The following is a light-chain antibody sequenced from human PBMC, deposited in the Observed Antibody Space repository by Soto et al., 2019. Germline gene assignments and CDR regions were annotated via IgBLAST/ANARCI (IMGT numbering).Light chain of an antibody. J-gene: IGKJ4*01. CDR1: QSVGTY. CDR2: GAS. Sequence: EIVMTQSPATLSVSPGERATLSCRASQSVGTYLAWYQQKPGQAPRLLIFGASTRATGIPARFSGGGSGSELTLTISGLQSEDFAVYSCQQYNNWPLVTFGGGTKVEIK. CDR3: QQYNNWPLVT. V-gene: IGKV3-15*01.